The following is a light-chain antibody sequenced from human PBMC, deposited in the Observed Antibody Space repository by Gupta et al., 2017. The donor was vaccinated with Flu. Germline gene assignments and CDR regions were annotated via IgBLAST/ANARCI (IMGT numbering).Light chain of an antibody. CDR2: DDS. CDR3: QVWDSSSDHRV. Sequence: SYVLTQPPSVSVAPGQTARITCGGNNIRSKSVHWYQQKPGQAPVLVVHDDSDRPSGIPERFSGSNSGNTATLTISRVEAGDESDYYCQVWDSSSDHRVFGGGTKLTVL. CDR1: NIRSKS. J-gene: IGLJ3*02. V-gene: IGLV3-21*02.